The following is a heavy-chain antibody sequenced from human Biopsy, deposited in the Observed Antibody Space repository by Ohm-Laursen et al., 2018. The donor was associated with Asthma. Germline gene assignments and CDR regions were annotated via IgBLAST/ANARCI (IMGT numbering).Heavy chain of an antibody. Sequence: SLRLSCTASGFTFGDYWMSWVRQVPGKGLEWVANIKHDGTEKNHVDSLKGRFTISRDSAKNSLYLQMNSLRAEDTAVYYCARTFHFWSPYHAEHYQLWGQGTLVIVSA. V-gene: IGHV3-7*01. CDR2: IKHDGTEK. D-gene: IGHD3-3*02. CDR1: GFTFGDYW. CDR3: ARTFHFWSPYHAEHYQL. J-gene: IGHJ1*01.